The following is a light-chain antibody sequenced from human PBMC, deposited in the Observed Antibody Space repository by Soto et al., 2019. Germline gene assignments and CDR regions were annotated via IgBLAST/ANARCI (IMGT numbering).Light chain of an antibody. CDR2: KIS. CDR1: QSLVHSDGNNY. Sequence: DIVLTQTPLSSPVTLGQPASISCRSSQSLVHSDGNNYFNWLQQRPGKPPRLLIYKISNRFPGVPDRCSGSGAGTDFTLKIRGVEAEVVGVYYGMQATQSYTFGQGTKLEIK. V-gene: IGKV2-24*01. J-gene: IGKJ2*01. CDR3: MQATQSYT.